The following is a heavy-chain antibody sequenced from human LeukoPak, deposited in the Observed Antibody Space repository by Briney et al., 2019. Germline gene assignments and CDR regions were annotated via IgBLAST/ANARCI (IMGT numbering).Heavy chain of an antibody. V-gene: IGHV3-21*01. CDR3: ARDGVPTYYDSSGFPGWFDP. D-gene: IGHD3-22*01. CDR1: GFTFSSYE. J-gene: IGHJ5*02. CDR2: ISSSSSYI. Sequence: GGSLRLSCAASGFTFSSYEMNWVRQAPGKGLEWVSSISSSSSYIYYADSVKGRFTISRDNAKNSLYLQMNSLRAEDTAVYYCARDGVPTYYDSSGFPGWFDPWGQGTLVTVSS.